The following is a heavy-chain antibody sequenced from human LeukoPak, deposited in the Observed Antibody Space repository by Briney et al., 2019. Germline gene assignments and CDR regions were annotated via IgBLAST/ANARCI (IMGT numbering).Heavy chain of an antibody. CDR1: GGSISSGGCY. D-gene: IGHD6-13*01. V-gene: IGHV4-31*03. J-gene: IGHJ4*02. Sequence: SSETLSLTCTVSGGSISSGGCYWSWIRQHPGKGLEWIGYIYYSGSTYYNPSLKSRVTISVDTSKNQFSLKLSSVTAADTAVYYCARHRGGIAAAGTASYFDYWGQGTLVTVSS. CDR3: ARHRGGIAAAGTASYFDY. CDR2: IYYSGST.